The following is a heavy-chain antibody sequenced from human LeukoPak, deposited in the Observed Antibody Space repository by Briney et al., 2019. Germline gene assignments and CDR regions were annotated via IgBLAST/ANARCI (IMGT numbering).Heavy chain of an antibody. CDR2: ISYDGSNK. J-gene: IGHJ6*02. CDR1: GFTFSTYA. Sequence: GGSLRLSCAASGFTFSTYAMHWVRQAPGKGLEWVAVISYDGSNKYYADSVKGRFTISRDNSKNTLYLQMNSLRAEDTAVYYCARDSYGMYVWGQGTTVTVSS. CDR3: ARDSYGMYV. V-gene: IGHV3-30-3*01.